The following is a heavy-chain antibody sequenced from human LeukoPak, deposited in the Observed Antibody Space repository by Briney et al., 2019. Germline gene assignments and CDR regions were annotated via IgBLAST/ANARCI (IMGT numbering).Heavy chain of an antibody. CDR3: ARGNCSSTSCPFDY. CDR2: INHSGST. Sequence: SETLSLTCAVYGGSFSGYYWSWIRQPPGKGLEWIGEINHSGSTNYNPSLKSRVTISVDTSQTQLSLKLSSVTAADTAVYYCARGNCSSTSCPFDYWGQGTLVTVSS. J-gene: IGHJ4*02. CDR1: GGSFSGYY. D-gene: IGHD2-2*01. V-gene: IGHV4-34*01.